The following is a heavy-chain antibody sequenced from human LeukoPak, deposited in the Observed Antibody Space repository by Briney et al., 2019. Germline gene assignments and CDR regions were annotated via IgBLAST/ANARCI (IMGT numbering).Heavy chain of an antibody. CDR2: ISPGGGPT. J-gene: IGHJ4*02. CDR3: ARSRRRELLRTYFDY. CDR1: GFPFSSHG. V-gene: IGHV3-23*01. D-gene: IGHD1-26*01. Sequence: GGTLRLSCAGSGFPFSSHGMNWVRQAPGKGLEWVSGISPGGGPTYYADSVKGRFTISRDDSKNTLYLQMNSLRAEDTAVYYCARSRRRELLRTYFDYWGQGTLVTVSS.